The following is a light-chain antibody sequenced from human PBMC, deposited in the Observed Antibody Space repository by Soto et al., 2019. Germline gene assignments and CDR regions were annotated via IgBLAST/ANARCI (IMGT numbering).Light chain of an antibody. CDR2: GAS. Sequence: EIVLTQSPGNLSLSPWERATLSCRASQSVTSSYLAWYQQKPGQAPRLLIYGASTRATGIPARFSGSGSGTEFTLTISSLQSEDFAVYYCQQYNNWPPTFGQGTKVDIK. CDR1: QSVTSSY. V-gene: IGKV3-15*01. J-gene: IGKJ1*01. CDR3: QQYNNWPPT.